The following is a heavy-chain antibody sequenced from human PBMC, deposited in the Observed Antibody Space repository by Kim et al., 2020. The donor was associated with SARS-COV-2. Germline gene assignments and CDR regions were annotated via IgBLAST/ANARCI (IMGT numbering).Heavy chain of an antibody. CDR3: AKDSDGYNSNWSLSD. J-gene: IGHJ4*02. CDR1: GFIFGECA. CDR2: INWNSDRL. D-gene: IGHD3-22*01. Sequence: GGSLRLSCEASGFIFGECAMHWVRQVPGKGLEWVSGINWNSDRLGYADSVKGRFTISRDNAKNSLYLQMNSLRAEDTALYYCAKDSDGYNSNWSLSDWGQGALVTVSS. V-gene: IGHV3-9*01.